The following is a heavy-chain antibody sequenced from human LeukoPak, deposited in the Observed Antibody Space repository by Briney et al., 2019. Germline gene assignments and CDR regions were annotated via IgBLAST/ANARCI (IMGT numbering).Heavy chain of an antibody. CDR3: ARGGGLLWFGELFDY. CDR2: ISYDGSNK. V-gene: IGHV3-30-3*01. J-gene: IGHJ4*02. CDR1: GFTFSSYA. Sequence: GGSLRLSCAASGFTFSSYAMHWVRQAPGKGLEWVAVISYDGSNKYYADSVEGRFTISRDNSKHTLYLQMNSLRAEDTAVYYCARGGGLLWFGELFDYWGQGTLVTVSS. D-gene: IGHD3-10*01.